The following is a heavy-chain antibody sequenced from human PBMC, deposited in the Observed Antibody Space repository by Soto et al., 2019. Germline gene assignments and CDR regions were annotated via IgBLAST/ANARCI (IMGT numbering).Heavy chain of an antibody. V-gene: IGHV1-46*03. CDR1: GYTFTSYY. J-gene: IGHJ5*02. CDR2: INPSGGST. Sequence: GASVKVSCKASGYTFTSYYMHWVRQAPGQGLEWMGIINPSGGSTSYAQKFQGRVTMTRDTSTSTVYMELSSLRSEDTAVYYCAREVAWDCSGGSCYSSWFDPWGQGTLVPVSS. CDR3: AREVAWDCSGGSCYSSWFDP. D-gene: IGHD2-15*01.